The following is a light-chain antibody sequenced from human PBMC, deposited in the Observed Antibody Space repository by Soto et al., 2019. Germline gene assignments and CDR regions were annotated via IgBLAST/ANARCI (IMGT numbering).Light chain of an antibody. CDR2: DVS. CDR3: QQFNSYPIS. V-gene: IGKV1-13*02. CDR1: QDIRGA. J-gene: IGKJ5*01. Sequence: AIQLTQSPSSLSASVGDRVTITCRASQDIRGALAWYQQKPGKAPKILIYDVSSLQSGVPSRFSGSSSGTDFTLPISGLQPEDFATYYCQQFNSYPISFGQGTRLDI.